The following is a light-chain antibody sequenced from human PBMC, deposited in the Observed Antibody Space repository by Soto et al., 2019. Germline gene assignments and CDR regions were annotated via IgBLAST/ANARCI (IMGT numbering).Light chain of an antibody. V-gene: IGKV3-15*01. J-gene: IGKJ2*01. CDR3: QSYNDWPFA. CDR1: ESLSYF. Sequence: EIVLTQSPATLSVSPGERVTLSCRASESLSYFLAWYQHKPCQSPRLLIYGVSTRVAGVPSRFSGGGSTTDFTLNISSLQSEDFAVYYCQSYNDWPFAFGQGTKLEI. CDR2: GVS.